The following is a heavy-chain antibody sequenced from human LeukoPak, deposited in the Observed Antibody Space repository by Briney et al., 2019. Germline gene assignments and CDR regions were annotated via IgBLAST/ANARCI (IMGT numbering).Heavy chain of an antibody. CDR1: GGSFSGYY. J-gene: IGHJ4*02. Sequence: SETLSLTCAVYGGSFSGYYWSWIRQPPGKGLEWIGEINHSGSTNYNPSLKSRVTISVDTSKNQFSLKLSSVTAADTAVYYCARGLGARAGPPFDYWGQGTLVTVSS. CDR3: ARGLGARAGPPFDY. V-gene: IGHV4-34*01. CDR2: INHSGST. D-gene: IGHD1-26*01.